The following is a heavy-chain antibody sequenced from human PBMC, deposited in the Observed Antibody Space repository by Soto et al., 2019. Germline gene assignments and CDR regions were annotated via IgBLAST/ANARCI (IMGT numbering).Heavy chain of an antibody. CDR3: STRAYDTNGYYRFDP. CDR1: GGSFSGHS. CDR2: INHSGRV. J-gene: IGHJ5*01. D-gene: IGHD3-22*01. V-gene: IGHV4-34*01. Sequence: QVQLQQWGAGLLKPSETLSLTCAVYGGSFSGHSWTWIRQSPGKGLEWIGDINHSGRVNYSPSLKSRVPISLDTSKNQFSLTLSAVTAADTAMYYCSTRAYDTNGYYRFDPWGQGNLVTVSS.